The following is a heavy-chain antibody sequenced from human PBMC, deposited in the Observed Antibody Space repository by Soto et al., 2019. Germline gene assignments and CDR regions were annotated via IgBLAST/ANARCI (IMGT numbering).Heavy chain of an antibody. Sequence: SLRLSCAASGFTFSSYSMNWVRQAPGKGLEWVSSISSSSSYIYYADSVKGRFTISRDNAKNSLYLRMNSLRAEDTAVYYCARSAELYYDFWSGYYMDYWGQGTLVTVSS. D-gene: IGHD3-3*01. CDR2: ISSSSSYI. CDR1: GFTFSSYS. V-gene: IGHV3-21*01. CDR3: ARSAELYYDFWSGYYMDY. J-gene: IGHJ4*02.